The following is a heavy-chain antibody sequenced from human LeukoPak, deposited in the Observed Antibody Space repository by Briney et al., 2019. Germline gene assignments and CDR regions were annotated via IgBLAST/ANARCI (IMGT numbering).Heavy chain of an antibody. CDR3: ARGLRGIVVVPAAFDY. V-gene: IGHV4-38-2*02. J-gene: IGHJ4*02. Sequence: SETLSLTCTVSGYSISCGYYWGWIRQPPGKGLEWIGSIYHSGSTYYNPSLKSRVTISVDTSKNQFSLKLSSVTAADTAVYYCARGLRGIVVVPAAFDYWGQGTLVTVSS. CDR1: GYSISCGYY. CDR2: IYHSGST. D-gene: IGHD2-2*01.